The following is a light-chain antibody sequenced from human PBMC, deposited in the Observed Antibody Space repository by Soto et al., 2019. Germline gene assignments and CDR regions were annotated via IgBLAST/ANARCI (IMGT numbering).Light chain of an antibody. V-gene: IGKV1-9*01. CDR3: QQRNSYPIT. CDR2: TAS. CDR1: QGIGSS. J-gene: IGKJ5*01. Sequence: DIQLTQSPSLLSASVGDRVTITCRASQGIGSSLAWYHQKAGKAPKLLIHTASTLQSGVPSRFSGSGSGTEFTLTITSLQPVDFATYYCQQRNSYPITFGQGTRLEIK.